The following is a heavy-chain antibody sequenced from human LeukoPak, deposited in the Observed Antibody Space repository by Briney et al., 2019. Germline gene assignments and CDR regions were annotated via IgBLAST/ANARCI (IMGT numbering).Heavy chain of an antibody. D-gene: IGHD3-22*01. J-gene: IGHJ4*02. CDR1: GFTFSSYT. V-gene: IGHV3-21*04. CDR2: ISSSSSYI. CDR3: AKEWGYYDSSGTRSPLDY. Sequence: GGSLRLSCAASGFTFSSYTMNWVRQAPGKGLEWVSSISSSSSYIYYADSVKGRLTISRDNAKNSLYLQMNSLRAEDTAVYYCAKEWGYYDSSGTRSPLDYWGQGTLVTVSS.